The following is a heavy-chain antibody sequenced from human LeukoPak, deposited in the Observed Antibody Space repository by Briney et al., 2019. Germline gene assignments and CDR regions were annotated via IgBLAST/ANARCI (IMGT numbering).Heavy chain of an antibody. CDR1: GFTFSSYG. D-gene: IGHD3-16*01. Sequence: GGSLRLSCAASGFTFSSYGMHWVRQAPGKGLEWVSVIWYDGSNKYYADSVKGRFTISRDNSKNTLYLQMNSLGAEDTAVYYCAKGSTSYGYLFDYWGQGTLVTVSS. V-gene: IGHV3-33*06. CDR2: IWYDGSNK. J-gene: IGHJ4*02. CDR3: AKGSTSYGYLFDY.